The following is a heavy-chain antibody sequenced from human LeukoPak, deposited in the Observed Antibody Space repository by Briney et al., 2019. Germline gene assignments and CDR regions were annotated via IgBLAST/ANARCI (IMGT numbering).Heavy chain of an antibody. V-gene: IGHV3-48*03. CDR2: ISSSGSTI. CDR1: GFTFSSYE. J-gene: IGHJ4*02. Sequence: GGSLRLSCAASGFTFSSYEMNWVRQAPGKGLEWVSYISSSGSTIYYADSVKGRFTISRDNAKNSLYLQMDSLRAEDTAVYYCARGLIAARLCFDYWGQGTLVTVSS. D-gene: IGHD6-6*01. CDR3: ARGLIAARLCFDY.